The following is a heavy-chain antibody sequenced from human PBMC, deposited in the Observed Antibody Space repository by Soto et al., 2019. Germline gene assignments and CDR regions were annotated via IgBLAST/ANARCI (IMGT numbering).Heavy chain of an antibody. CDR3: ARQVMITFGGVIVKSVYYFDY. Sequence: PSETLSLTCTVSGGSISSSSYYWGWIRQPPGKGLEWIGSIYYSGSTYYNPSLKSRVTISVDTSKNQFSLKLSSVTAADTAVYYCARQVMITFGGVIVKSVYYFDYWGQGTLVTVS. CDR1: GGSISSSSYY. CDR2: IYYSGST. J-gene: IGHJ4*02. V-gene: IGHV4-39*01. D-gene: IGHD3-16*02.